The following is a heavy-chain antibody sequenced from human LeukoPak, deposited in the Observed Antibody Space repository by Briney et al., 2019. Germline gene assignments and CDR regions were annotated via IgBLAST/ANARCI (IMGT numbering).Heavy chain of an antibody. CDR3: ADENWHDVGSGY. CDR2: IRQNGSNK. J-gene: IGHJ4*02. D-gene: IGHD1-1*01. V-gene: IGHV3-23*01. CDR1: GFTFSSYA. Sequence: GGSLRLSCAASGFTFSSYAMSWVRQAPGKGLEWVSTIRQNGSNKYYVDSVKGRFTIFRDNSKNTLYLQMNSLRAEDTAVYYCADENWHDVGSGYWGQATLVTDSS.